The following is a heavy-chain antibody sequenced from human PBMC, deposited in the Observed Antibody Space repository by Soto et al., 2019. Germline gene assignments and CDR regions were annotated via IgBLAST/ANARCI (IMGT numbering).Heavy chain of an antibody. CDR1: GFTFSSYS. Sequence: GGSLRLSCAASGFTFSSYSMNWVRQAPGKGLEWVSSISSSSSYIYYADSVKGRFTISRDNAKNSLYLQMNSLRAEDTAVYYCARDYGDYYVSFVGAFDIWGQGTMVTVSS. J-gene: IGHJ3*02. CDR2: ISSSSSYI. V-gene: IGHV3-21*01. D-gene: IGHD4-17*01. CDR3: ARDYGDYYVSFVGAFDI.